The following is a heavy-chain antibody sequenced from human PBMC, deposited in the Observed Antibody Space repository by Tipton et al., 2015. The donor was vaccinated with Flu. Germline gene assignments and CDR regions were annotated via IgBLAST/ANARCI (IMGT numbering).Heavy chain of an antibody. J-gene: IGHJ6*02. CDR1: GYSFTSYW. D-gene: IGHD2-8*01. CDR3: AGLGVNTSHSMDV. Sequence: VQLVQSGAEVKKPGESLKISCKGSGYSFTSYWIGWERQMPGKGLEWTGIIFPGDSDTRYSPSFQGQVTISADKSISTAYLQWSSEKAPDTAMYYCAGLGVNTSHSMDVWGQESTVTVSS. CDR2: IFPGDSDT. V-gene: IGHV5-51*01.